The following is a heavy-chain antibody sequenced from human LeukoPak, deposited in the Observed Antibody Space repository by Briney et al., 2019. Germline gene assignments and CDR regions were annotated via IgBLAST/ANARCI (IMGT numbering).Heavy chain of an antibody. CDR3: ARDLGPYNWFDP. V-gene: IGHV3-21*01. Sequence: GGSLRLSCTASGFTFSNAGMNWVRQAPGKGLEWVSSISSSSSYIYYADSVKGRFTISRDNAKNSLYLQMNSLRAEDTAVYYCARDLGPYNWFDPWGQGTLVTVSS. CDR2: ISSSSSYI. J-gene: IGHJ5*02. CDR1: GFTFSNAG.